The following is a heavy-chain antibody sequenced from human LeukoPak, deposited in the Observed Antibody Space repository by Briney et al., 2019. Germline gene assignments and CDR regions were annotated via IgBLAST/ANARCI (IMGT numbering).Heavy chain of an antibody. Sequence: ASVKVSYKASGYTFTSYGVSWVRQAPGQGLEWMGWISAYNGNTNYAQKLQGRVTMTTDTSTSTAYMELRSLRSDDTAVYYCARAVSCSSTSCIRYRYYYYMDVWGKGTTVTVSS. J-gene: IGHJ6*03. CDR1: GYTFTSYG. CDR3: ARAVSCSSTSCIRYRYYYYMDV. V-gene: IGHV1-18*01. CDR2: ISAYNGNT. D-gene: IGHD2-2*01.